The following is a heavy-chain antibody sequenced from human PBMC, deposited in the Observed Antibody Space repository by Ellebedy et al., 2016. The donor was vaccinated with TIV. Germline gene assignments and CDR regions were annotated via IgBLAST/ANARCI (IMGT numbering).Heavy chain of an antibody. CDR1: GFTFSSYA. D-gene: IGHD3-10*01. CDR2: ISYDGSNK. Sequence: GESLKISXAASGFTFSSYAMHWVRQAPGKGLEWVVVISYDGSNKYYADSVKGRFTISRDNSKNTLYLQMNSLRAEDTAVYYCARGAYYYGSGSSFGELFDYWGQGTLVTVSS. V-gene: IGHV3-30*04. CDR3: ARGAYYYGSGSSFGELFDY. J-gene: IGHJ4*02.